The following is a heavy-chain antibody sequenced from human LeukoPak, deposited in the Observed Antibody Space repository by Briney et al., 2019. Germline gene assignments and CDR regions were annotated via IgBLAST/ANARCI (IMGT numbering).Heavy chain of an antibody. Sequence: SETLSLTCVVYGGSFSGYSWNWIRQPPGKELEWIGEINHSESRKYNPSLKSRVALSVDTSKNHFSLNLSSVTAADTAVYYCARGGDVWFGPNYGMAVWGQGTTVTVSS. CDR1: GGSFSGYS. V-gene: IGHV4-34*01. CDR3: ARGGDVWFGPNYGMAV. D-gene: IGHD3-16*01. J-gene: IGHJ6*02. CDR2: INHSESR.